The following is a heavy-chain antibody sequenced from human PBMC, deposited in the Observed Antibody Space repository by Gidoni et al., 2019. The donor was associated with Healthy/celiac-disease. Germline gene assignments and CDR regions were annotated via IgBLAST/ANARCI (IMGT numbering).Heavy chain of an antibody. D-gene: IGHD3-16*01. J-gene: IGHJ4*02. Sequence: EVQLVESGGGLVQPGRSLRLSCTASGFTYGDYAMSWFRQAPGKGLEWVGFLRSKAYGGTTEYAASGKGRFTISRDDAKSIAYLQMNSLKTEDTAVYYGTRGWGAGGASRKYFDYWGQGTLVTVSS. CDR3: TRGWGAGGASRKYFDY. V-gene: IGHV3-49*03. CDR1: GFTYGDYA. CDR2: LRSKAYGGTT.